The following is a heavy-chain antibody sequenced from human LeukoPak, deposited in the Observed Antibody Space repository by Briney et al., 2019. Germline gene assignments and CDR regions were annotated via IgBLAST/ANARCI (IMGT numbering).Heavy chain of an antibody. CDR2: ISYDGSNK. CDR1: GFTFSSYA. J-gene: IGHJ4*02. Sequence: GGSLRLSCAASGFTFSSYAMHWVRQAPGKGLEWVAVISYDGSNKYYADSVKGRFTISRDNSKNTLYLQMNSLRAEDTAVYYCARGGRDGYNLRDYWGQGTLVTVSS. CDR3: ARGGRDGYNLRDY. V-gene: IGHV3-30-3*01. D-gene: IGHD5-24*01.